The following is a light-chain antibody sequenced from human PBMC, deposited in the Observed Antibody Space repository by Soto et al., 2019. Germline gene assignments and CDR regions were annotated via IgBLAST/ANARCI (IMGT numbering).Light chain of an antibody. J-gene: IGKJ2*01. CDR1: QGISTY. Sequence: DIQLTQSPSFLSASLGDRVTITCRASQGISTYLAWYLQRPGKAPKLLIYGASTLQSGVPSRFSGSGSGTEFTLTISSLQPEDFGTYYCQQLNSDWYAFGQGTKLEIK. CDR2: GAS. V-gene: IGKV1-9*01. CDR3: QQLNSDWYA.